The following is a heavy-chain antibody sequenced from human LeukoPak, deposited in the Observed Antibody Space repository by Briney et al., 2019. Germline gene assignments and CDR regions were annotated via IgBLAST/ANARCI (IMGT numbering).Heavy chain of an antibody. J-gene: IGHJ5*02. CDR1: GGSISGHW. D-gene: IGHD4-17*01. CDR3: TRRNTADASIDL. V-gene: IGHV4-59*11. Sequence: SETLSLTCSDSGGSISGHWWTWVRQPPGEGLEWIGDILYSGSTNYNPSLKSRLSILVDTSTNQFSLKLNSVTAADTAMYYCTRRNTADASIDLWGQGILVIASS. CDR2: ILYSGST.